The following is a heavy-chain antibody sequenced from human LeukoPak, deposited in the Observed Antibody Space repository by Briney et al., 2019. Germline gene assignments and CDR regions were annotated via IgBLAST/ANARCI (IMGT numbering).Heavy chain of an antibody. Sequence: PSETLCLTCTVSGGSINSYYWSWIRQPAGKELEWIGRIYTSGITNYNPSLKSRVTMSVHTSKNQFSLKLSSVTAADTAVYYCARGLYGPDYWGQGTLVTVSS. CDR1: GGSINSYY. V-gene: IGHV4-4*07. D-gene: IGHD3-16*01. J-gene: IGHJ4*02. CDR3: ARGLYGPDY. CDR2: IYTSGIT.